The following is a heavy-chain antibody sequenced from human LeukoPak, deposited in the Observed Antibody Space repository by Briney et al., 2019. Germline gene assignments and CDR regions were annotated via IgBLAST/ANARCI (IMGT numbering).Heavy chain of an antibody. V-gene: IGHV3-30*02. J-gene: IGHJ4*02. D-gene: IGHD2-8*01. CDR3: AKGSVSTFDY. CDR2: IRYDGSNK. Sequence: GGSLRLSCAASGFTFSSYGMHWVRQAPGKGRGWVAFIRYDGSNKYYADSVKGRFTISRDNFKNTLYLQMNSLRAEDTALYYCAKGSVSTFDYWGQGTLVTVSS. CDR1: GFTFSSYG.